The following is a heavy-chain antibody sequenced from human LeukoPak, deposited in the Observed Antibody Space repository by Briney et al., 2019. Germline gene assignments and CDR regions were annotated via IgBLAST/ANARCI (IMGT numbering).Heavy chain of an antibody. Sequence: ASVKVSCKASGYTFTSYATHWVRQAPGQRLEWMGWFNAANGNTKYSQKFQGRVTITRDTSASTAYMELSSLRSEDTAVYYCAREGSAVATYNWFDPWGQGTLVTVSS. CDR2: FNAANGNT. J-gene: IGHJ5*02. CDR3: AREGSAVATYNWFDP. CDR1: GYTFTSYA. V-gene: IGHV1-3*01. D-gene: IGHD5-12*01.